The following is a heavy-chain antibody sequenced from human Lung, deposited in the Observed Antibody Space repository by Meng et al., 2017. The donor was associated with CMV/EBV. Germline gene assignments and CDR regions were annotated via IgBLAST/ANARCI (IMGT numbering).Heavy chain of an antibody. Sequence: GGSLRLSXAASGFTFTTYAMHWVRQAPGKGLEWVAVISYDGSNKYYADSVKGRFTISRDNSKNTLYLQMNSLRTVDTAVYSCARGEQLWLPLDVWGQGTTVTVSS. J-gene: IGHJ6*02. CDR3: ARGEQLWLPLDV. D-gene: IGHD5-18*01. CDR1: GFTFTTYA. CDR2: ISYDGSNK. V-gene: IGHV3-30*04.